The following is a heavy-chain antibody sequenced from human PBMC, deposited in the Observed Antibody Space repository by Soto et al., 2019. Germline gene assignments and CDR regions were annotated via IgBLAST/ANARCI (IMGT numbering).Heavy chain of an antibody. CDR1: NYTFITYG. V-gene: IGHV1-18*01. CDR3: ARDTSFYFDY. Sequence: ASVKVSCKASNYTFITYGITGVRQAPGQGREWVGWITPYNGNTNYGQNFQGRVTMTADTSTSTAYMELGSLTTDDTAVYYCARDTSFYFDYWGQGTRVTVSS. D-gene: IGHD2-2*01. J-gene: IGHJ4*02. CDR2: ITPYNGNT.